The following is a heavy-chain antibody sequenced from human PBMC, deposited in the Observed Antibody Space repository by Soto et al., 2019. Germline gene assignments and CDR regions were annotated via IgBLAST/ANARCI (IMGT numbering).Heavy chain of an antibody. J-gene: IGHJ5*02. CDR2: MNPNSGNT. V-gene: IGHV1-8*01. D-gene: IGHD6-13*01. CDR3: ARRIAAAGTSWFDP. CDR1: GYTFTSYD. Sequence: ASVKVSCKASGYTFTSYDINWLRQATGQGLEWMGWMNPNSGNTGYAQKFQGRVTMTRNTSISTAYMELSSLRSEDTAVYYCARRIAAAGTSWFDPWGQGTLVTVS.